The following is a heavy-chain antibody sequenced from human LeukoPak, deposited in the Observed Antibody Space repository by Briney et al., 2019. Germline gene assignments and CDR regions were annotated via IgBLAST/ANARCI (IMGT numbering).Heavy chain of an antibody. CDR1: GFTFDDYA. Sequence: PGGSLRLSCAASGFTFDDYAMHWVRHAPGKGLEWVSGISWNSGSIGYADSVKGRFTISRDNAKNSLYLQMDSLRAEDTALYYCAKSVNAGYSSGWYGYWGQGTLVTVSS. CDR3: AKSVNAGYSSGWYGY. V-gene: IGHV3-9*01. J-gene: IGHJ4*02. D-gene: IGHD6-19*01. CDR2: ISWNSGSI.